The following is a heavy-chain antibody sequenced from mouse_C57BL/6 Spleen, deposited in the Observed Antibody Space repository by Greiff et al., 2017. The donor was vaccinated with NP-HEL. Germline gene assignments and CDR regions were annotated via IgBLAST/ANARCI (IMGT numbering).Heavy chain of an antibody. CDR1: GYTFTDYY. CDR2: IYPGSGNT. CDR3: ARGANWDFSMDY. V-gene: IGHV1-76*01. Sequence: VQLQQSGAELVRPGASVKLSCKASGYTFTDYYINWVKQRPGQGLEWIARIYPGSGNTYYNEKFKGKATLTAEKSSSTAYMQLSSLTSEDSAVYFCARGANWDFSMDYWGQGTSVTVSS. J-gene: IGHJ4*01. D-gene: IGHD4-1*01.